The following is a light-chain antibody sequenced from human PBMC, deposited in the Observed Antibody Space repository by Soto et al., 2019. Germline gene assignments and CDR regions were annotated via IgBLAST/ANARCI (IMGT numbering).Light chain of an antibody. CDR3: QQLDNYPLT. J-gene: IGKJ4*01. CDR1: QSVRSW. Sequence: IKMTQSPSTLSASVGARVTITCRASQSVRSWLAWYQQKPGRAPKFVIYDASSLESGVPSRFSGIGSGTEFTLTISNLQPDDCATYYGQQLDNYPLTVGGVTTVDIK. V-gene: IGKV1-5*01. CDR2: DAS.